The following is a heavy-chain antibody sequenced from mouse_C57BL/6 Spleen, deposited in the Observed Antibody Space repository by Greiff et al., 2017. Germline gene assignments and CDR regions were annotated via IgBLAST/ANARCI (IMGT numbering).Heavy chain of an antibody. Sequence: EVKLVESGEGLVKPGGSLKLSCAASGFTFSSYAMSWVRQTPEKRLEWVAYISSGGDYIYYADTVKGRFTISRDNARNTLYLQMSSLKSEDTAMYYCTRDGGSSGYYFDYWGQGTTRTVSS. J-gene: IGHJ2*01. V-gene: IGHV5-9-1*02. CDR1: GFTFSSYA. D-gene: IGHD3-2*02. CDR3: TRDGGSSGYYFDY. CDR2: ISSGGDYI.